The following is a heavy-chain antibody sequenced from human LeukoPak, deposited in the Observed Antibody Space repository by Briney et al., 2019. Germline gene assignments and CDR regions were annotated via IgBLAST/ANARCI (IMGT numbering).Heavy chain of an antibody. J-gene: IGHJ4*02. CDR3: ARTDWNNVYFDY. CDR2: ISPDGSTT. Sequence: GGSLRLSCAASGFTFSSYWMHWVRQAPGKGMVWVSRISPDGSTTGHADSVKGRFTISRDNAKSTLYLQMNSLRAEDTAVYYCARTDWNNVYFDYWGQGTLVTVSS. V-gene: IGHV3-74*01. D-gene: IGHD1/OR15-1a*01. CDR1: GFTFSSYW.